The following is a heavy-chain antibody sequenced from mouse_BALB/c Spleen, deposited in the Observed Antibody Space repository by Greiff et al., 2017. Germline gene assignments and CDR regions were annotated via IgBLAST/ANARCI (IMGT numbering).Heavy chain of an antibody. V-gene: IGHV5-6-2*01. J-gene: IGHJ4*01. CDR1: GFTFSSYY. CDR3: ARHYYGYYAMDY. CDR2: INSNGGST. Sequence: EVKLMESGGGLVKLGGSLKLSCAASGFTFSSYYMSWVRQTPEKRLELVAAINSNGGSTYYPDTVKGRFTISRDNAKNTLYLQMSSLKSEDTALYYCARHYYGYYAMDYWGQGTTLTVSS. D-gene: IGHD1-2*01.